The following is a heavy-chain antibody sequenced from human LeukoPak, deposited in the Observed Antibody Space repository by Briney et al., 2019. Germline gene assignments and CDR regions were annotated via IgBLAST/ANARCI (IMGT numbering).Heavy chain of an antibody. CDR1: GFTLSSYG. CDR3: ARDLNWAFDY. D-gene: IGHD7-27*01. V-gene: IGHV3-48*01. J-gene: IGHJ4*02. Sequence: GGSLRLSCAASGFTLSSYGMKWVRQAPGKGLEWVSYISSDRRNIYYADSVKGRFTISRDNAENSAYLQMNSLRADDTAVYYCARDLNWAFDYWGQGTLVTVSS. CDR2: ISSDRRNI.